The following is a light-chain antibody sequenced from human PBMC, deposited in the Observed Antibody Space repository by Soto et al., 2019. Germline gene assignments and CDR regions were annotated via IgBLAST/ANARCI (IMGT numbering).Light chain of an antibody. CDR2: EVS. CDR3: CSYAGSSTSGVV. J-gene: IGLJ2*01. Sequence: QSALTQPASVSGSPGQSITISCTGTSSDVGSYNLVSWYQQHPGKAPKLMIYEVSKRPSGVSNRFSGSKSGNTASLTISGLQAEDEADYYCCSYAGSSTSGVVFGGGTKVTV. V-gene: IGLV2-23*02. CDR1: SSDVGSYNL.